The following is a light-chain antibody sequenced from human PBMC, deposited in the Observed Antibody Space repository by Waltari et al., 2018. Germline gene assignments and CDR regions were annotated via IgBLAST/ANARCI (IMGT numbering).Light chain of an antibody. V-gene: IGLV2-11*01. CDR3: CSYAGSRWV. Sequence: QSALTQPRSVSGSPGQSVPISCTGTSSAVGGYKYVSWYQQHPGKAPKLMIFDVRKRPSGVPDRFSGSKSGSTASLTISGLQAEDEADYYCCSYAGSRWVFGGGTKLTVL. J-gene: IGLJ3*02. CDR2: DVR. CDR1: SSAVGGYKY.